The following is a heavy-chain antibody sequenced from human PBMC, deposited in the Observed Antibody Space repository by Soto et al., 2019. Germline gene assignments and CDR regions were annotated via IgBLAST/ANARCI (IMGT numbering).Heavy chain of an antibody. Sequence: PSETLSLTCTVSGGSLSTYYWSWIRQPPGKGLEWIGYVYNSGRTNYNPSLNSRVNISVDTSKTQISLKLNSVTSADTAVYFCARERPYYGFDYWGQGTLVTVS. CDR3: ARERPYYGFDY. CDR1: GGSLSTYY. V-gene: IGHV4-59*01. D-gene: IGHD3-22*01. CDR2: VYNSGRT. J-gene: IGHJ4*02.